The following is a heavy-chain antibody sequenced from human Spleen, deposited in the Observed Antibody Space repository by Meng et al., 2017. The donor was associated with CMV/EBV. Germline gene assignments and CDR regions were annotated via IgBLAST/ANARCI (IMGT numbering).Heavy chain of an antibody. CDR1: GFTFSSYS. J-gene: IGHJ5*02. CDR3: ARVSSSGWYVGWFDP. Sequence: CGFTFSSYSLNWVRQAPGKGLEWVSSISSSSSYIYYADSVKGRFTISRDNAKNSLYLQMNSLRAEDTAVYYCARVSSSGWYVGWFDPWGQGTLVTVSS. V-gene: IGHV3-21*01. CDR2: ISSSSSYI. D-gene: IGHD6-19*01.